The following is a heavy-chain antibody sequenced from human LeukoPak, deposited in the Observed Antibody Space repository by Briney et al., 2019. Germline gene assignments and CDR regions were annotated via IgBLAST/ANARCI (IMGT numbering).Heavy chain of an antibody. V-gene: IGHV4-38-2*02. J-gene: IGHJ5*02. D-gene: IGHD5-12*01. Sequence: SETLSLTCTVSGYSISSGHYWGWIRQPPGKRLEWIGSIHSSGTTYYNPTLKSRVIISVDASKNHFSPNLTSGARDLGYSGFDWAPWGQGTLVTVSS. CDR1: GYSISSGHY. CDR2: IHSSGTT. CDR3: WAP.